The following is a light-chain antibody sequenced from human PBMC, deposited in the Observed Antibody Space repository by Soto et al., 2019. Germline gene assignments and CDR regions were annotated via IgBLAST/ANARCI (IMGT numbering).Light chain of an antibody. CDR2: AAY. CDR3: LRYDNSPLP. V-gene: IGKV1-27*01. CDR1: QDISTY. J-gene: IGKJ4*01. Sequence: DIQMTQAPSSLSASVGDRVTITCGARQDISTYLAWYQQKPGKVPKLLISAAYTLQSGVPPRVSGSRSVTDFTLTIRSLQPEDVAPCYCLRYDNSPLPFGGGTKVEI.